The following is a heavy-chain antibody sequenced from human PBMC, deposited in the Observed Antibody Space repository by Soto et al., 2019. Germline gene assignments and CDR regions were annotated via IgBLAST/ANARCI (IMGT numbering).Heavy chain of an antibody. J-gene: IGHJ6*02. CDR1: GFTFSSYS. Sequence: PGGALRLSCAASGFTFSSYSMNWVRQAPGKGLEWVSYISSSSSTIYYADSVKGRFTISRDNAKNSLYLQMNSLRAEDTAVYYCAKDHPSQLYGMDVWGQGTTVTVSS. V-gene: IGHV3-48*01. CDR2: ISSSSSTI. D-gene: IGHD2-2*01. CDR3: AKDHPSQLYGMDV.